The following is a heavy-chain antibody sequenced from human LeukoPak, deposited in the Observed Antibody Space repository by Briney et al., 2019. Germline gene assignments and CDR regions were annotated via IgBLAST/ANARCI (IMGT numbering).Heavy chain of an antibody. Sequence: PSETLSLTCTVSGGSISSSSYYWSWIRQSPEKGLEWIGEVNHSGYTNYNPSLKGRVTISVDTSKNQFSLKLSSVTAADTAVYYCARQLYGSDYWGQGTLVTVSS. J-gene: IGHJ4*02. CDR1: GGSISSSSYY. CDR2: VNHSGYT. V-gene: IGHV4-39*01. D-gene: IGHD4-17*01. CDR3: ARQLYGSDY.